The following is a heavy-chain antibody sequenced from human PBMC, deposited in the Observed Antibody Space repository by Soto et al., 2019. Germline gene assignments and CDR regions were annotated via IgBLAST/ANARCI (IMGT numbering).Heavy chain of an antibody. CDR1: GFTLSSYA. J-gene: IGHJ3*02. CDR2: ISGSGGTT. Sequence: EVQLLESGGGLVQPGGSLRLSCAASGFTLSSYAMSWVRQAPGKGLEWVSGISGSGGTTYDADSVKGRFTISRDNSKNTLYLQMNILRAEDTAVYYCAKDRTITMIVVPHAFDIWGQGTMVTVSS. V-gene: IGHV3-23*01. D-gene: IGHD3-22*01. CDR3: AKDRTITMIVVPHAFDI.